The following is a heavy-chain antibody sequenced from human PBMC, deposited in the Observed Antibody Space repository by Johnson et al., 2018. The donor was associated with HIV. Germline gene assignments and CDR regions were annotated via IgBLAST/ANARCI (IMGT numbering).Heavy chain of an antibody. CDR3: ARGSLIVIVSDAFDI. Sequence: QVQLVESGGGVVQPGRSLRLSCAASGFSFSSYGMHWVRQAPGKGLEWVAVISYDEKNKYYADSVKGRFTISRDNSQNTLYLQMNSLRAEDTAMYYCARGSLIVIVSDAFDIWGQGTMVTVSS. D-gene: IGHD3-16*02. V-gene: IGHV3-30*03. J-gene: IGHJ3*02. CDR1: GFSFSSYG. CDR2: ISYDEKNK.